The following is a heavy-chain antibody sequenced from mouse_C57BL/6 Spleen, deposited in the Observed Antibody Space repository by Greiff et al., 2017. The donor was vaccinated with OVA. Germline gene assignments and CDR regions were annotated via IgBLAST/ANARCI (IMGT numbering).Heavy chain of an antibody. V-gene: IGHV5-15*01. CDR1: GFTFSDYG. CDR3: ARHDSSGYFDY. J-gene: IGHJ2*01. CDR2: ISNLAYSI. Sequence: EVQRVESGGGLVQPGGSLKLSCAASGFTFSDYGMAWVRQAPRKGPEWVAFISNLAYSIYYADTVTGRFTISRENAKNTLYLEMSSLRSEDTAMYYCARHDSSGYFDYWGQGTTLTVSS. D-gene: IGHD3-2*02.